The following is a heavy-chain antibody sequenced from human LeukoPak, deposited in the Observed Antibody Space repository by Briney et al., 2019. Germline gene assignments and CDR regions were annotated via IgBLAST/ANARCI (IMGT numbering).Heavy chain of an antibody. CDR2: INHSGST. J-gene: IGHJ3*02. CDR3: ARGRQRITIFGVVSLDAFDI. CDR1: GGSFSGYY. D-gene: IGHD3-3*01. V-gene: IGHV4-34*01. Sequence: PSETPSLTCAVYGGSFSGYYWSWIRQPPGKGLEWIGEINHSGSTNYNPSLKSRVTISVDASKNQFSLKLSSVTAADTAVYYCARGRQRITIFGVVSLDAFDIWGQGTMVTVSS.